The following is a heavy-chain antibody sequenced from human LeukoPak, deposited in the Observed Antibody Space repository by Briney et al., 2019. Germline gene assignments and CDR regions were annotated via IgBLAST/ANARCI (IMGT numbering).Heavy chain of an antibody. Sequence: SETLSLTCAVYGGSFGGYYWSWIRQPPGKGLEWIGEINHSGSTNYNPSLKSRVTISVDTSKNQFSLKLSSVTAADTAVYYCARGPKVVVPAALPNWFDPWGQGTLVTVSS. CDR1: GGSFGGYY. D-gene: IGHD2-2*01. J-gene: IGHJ5*02. V-gene: IGHV4-34*01. CDR3: ARGPKVVVPAALPNWFDP. CDR2: INHSGST.